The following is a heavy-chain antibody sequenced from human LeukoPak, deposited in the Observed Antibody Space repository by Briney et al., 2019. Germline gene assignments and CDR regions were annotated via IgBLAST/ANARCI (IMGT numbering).Heavy chain of an antibody. D-gene: IGHD5-12*01. CDR1: GLTFSNSA. J-gene: IGHJ4*02. CDR2: VSTSGGT. Sequence: GGSLRLSCAASGLTFSNSAMNLVRQAPGKGLECVSSVSTSGGTYYPDSVKGRFTISRDNSKTTVHLQMNSLRAEDTAVYYCAKGGKWPRFGPEYWGQGTLVTVSS. CDR3: AKGGKWPRFGPEY. V-gene: IGHV3-23*01.